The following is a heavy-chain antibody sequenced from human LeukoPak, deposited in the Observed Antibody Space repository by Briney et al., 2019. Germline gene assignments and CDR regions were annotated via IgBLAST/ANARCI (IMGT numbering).Heavy chain of an antibody. Sequence: PSETLSLTCTVSGGSISSYYWSWIRQPAGKGLEWIGRIYTSGSTGYNPSLKSRVTMSVDTSKNQFSLKLSSVTAADTAVYYCAREMVVGAANLFDYWGQGTLVTVSS. J-gene: IGHJ4*02. CDR1: GGSISSYY. V-gene: IGHV4-4*07. CDR2: IYTSGST. CDR3: AREMVVGAANLFDY. D-gene: IGHD1-26*01.